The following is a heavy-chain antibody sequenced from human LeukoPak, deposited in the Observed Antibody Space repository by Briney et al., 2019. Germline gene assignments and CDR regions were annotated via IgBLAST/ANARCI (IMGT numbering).Heavy chain of an antibody. CDR2: IYYSGST. Sequence: PSETLSLTCTVSGASISSSTDYWGWIRQPPGKGLEWIANIYYSGSTYYNPSLKSRVTISVDTSKNQFSLKLSSVTAADTAVYYCARRRKGSYGPYYFDYWGQGTLVTVSS. D-gene: IGHD3-10*01. J-gene: IGHJ4*02. CDR3: ARRRKGSYGPYYFDY. V-gene: IGHV4-39*01. CDR1: GASISSSTDY.